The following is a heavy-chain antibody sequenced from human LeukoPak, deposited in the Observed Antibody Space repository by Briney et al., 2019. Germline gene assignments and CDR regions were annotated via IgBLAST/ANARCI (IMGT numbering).Heavy chain of an antibody. Sequence: GASVKVSCKPSGYTFTSYGISRVRQAPGQGLEWMGWISAYNGNTNYAQKFQGRVTTTTDSSTSTAYMELRSLRSDDTAVYYCARDERRHKLLVSYFDYWGQGTLVTVSS. CDR1: GYTFTSYG. CDR3: ARDERRHKLLVSYFDY. D-gene: IGHD6-19*01. V-gene: IGHV1-18*01. CDR2: ISAYNGNT. J-gene: IGHJ4*02.